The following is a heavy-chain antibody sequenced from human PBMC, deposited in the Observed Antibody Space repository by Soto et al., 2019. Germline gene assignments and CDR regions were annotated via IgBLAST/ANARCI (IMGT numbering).Heavy chain of an antibody. CDR3: TTVDAVVLN. J-gene: IGHJ4*02. CDR2: IKRNIDGGTT. CDR1: GFTFSNAW. Sequence: GGSLRLSCAASGFTFSNAWMSWVRQAPGGGLEWVGRIKRNIDGGTTDYAAPVKGRFAISRDDSNSILYLEMNSLRSEETAVYYCTTVDAVVLNWGQGLLVNVSS. D-gene: IGHD6-19*01. V-gene: IGHV3-15*01.